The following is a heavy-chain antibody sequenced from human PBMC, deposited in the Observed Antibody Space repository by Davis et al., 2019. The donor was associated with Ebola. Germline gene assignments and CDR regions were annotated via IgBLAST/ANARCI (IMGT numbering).Heavy chain of an antibody. CDR1: GGSISSSSYY. Sequence: SETLSLTCTVSGGSISSSSYYWGWIRQHPGKGLEWIGYIYYSGSTYYNPSLKSRVTISVDTSKNQFSLKLSSVTAADTAVYYCARGFYCSGGSCYSYWGQGTLVTVSS. CDR2: IYYSGST. V-gene: IGHV4-31*03. CDR3: ARGFYCSGGSCYSY. D-gene: IGHD2-15*01. J-gene: IGHJ4*02.